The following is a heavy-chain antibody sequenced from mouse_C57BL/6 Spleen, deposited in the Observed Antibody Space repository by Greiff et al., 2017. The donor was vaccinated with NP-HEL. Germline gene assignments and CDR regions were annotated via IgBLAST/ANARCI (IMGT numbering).Heavy chain of an antibody. D-gene: IGHD1-1*01. CDR3: ARRFITTVVPCDY. CDR1: GYTFTSYW. V-gene: IGHV1-55*01. J-gene: IGHJ2*01. Sequence: QVQLQQSGAELVKPGASVKMSCKASGYTFTSYWITWVKQRPGQGLEWIGDIYPGSGSTNYNEKFKSKATLTVDTSSSTAYMQLSSLTSEDSAVYYCARRFITTVVPCDYWGQGTTLTVSS. CDR2: IYPGSGST.